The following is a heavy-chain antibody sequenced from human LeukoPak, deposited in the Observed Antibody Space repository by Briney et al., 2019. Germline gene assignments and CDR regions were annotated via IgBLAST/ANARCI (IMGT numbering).Heavy chain of an antibody. CDR3: ARDHLYGGYVYYYYYMDV. CDR1: GGSISSGSYY. Sequence: SETLSLTCTVSGGSISSGSYYWSWIRQPAGEGLEWIGRIYTSGSTNYNHSLKRRVPISVDTSKHQFSLKLSAVTAADTAVYYCARDHLYGGYVYYYYYMDVWGKGTTVTVSS. V-gene: IGHV4-61*02. J-gene: IGHJ6*03. CDR2: IYTSGST. D-gene: IGHD4-23*01.